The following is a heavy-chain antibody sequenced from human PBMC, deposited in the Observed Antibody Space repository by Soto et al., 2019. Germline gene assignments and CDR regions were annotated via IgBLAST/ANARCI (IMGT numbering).Heavy chain of an antibody. CDR2: IYYSGRT. V-gene: IGHV4-39*01. J-gene: IGHJ4*02. CDR3: ARQRTTVVTQAYFDH. Sequence: SETLSLTCIVSGESISISSYYLGWIRQPPGKGLEWIGSIYYSGRTCYNPSFKSRVTISIDTSKNQFSLKLSSVTATDTAVYYCARQRTTVVTQAYFDHWGQGALDTVSS. D-gene: IGHD2-21*02. CDR1: GESISISSYY.